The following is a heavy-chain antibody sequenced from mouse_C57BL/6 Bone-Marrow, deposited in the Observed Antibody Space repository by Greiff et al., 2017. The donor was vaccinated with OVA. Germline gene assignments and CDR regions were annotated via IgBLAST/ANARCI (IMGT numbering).Heavy chain of an antibody. CDR3: ANYDYDDAY. V-gene: IGHV5-6*01. CDR2: ISSGGSYT. Sequence: EVQGVESGGDLVKPGGSLKLSCAASGFTFSSYGMSWVRQTPDKRLEWVATISSGGSYTYYPDSVKGRFTISRDNAKNTLYLQMSSLKSEDTAMYYCANYDYDDAYWGQGTLVTVSA. D-gene: IGHD2-4*01. CDR1: GFTFSSYG. J-gene: IGHJ3*01.